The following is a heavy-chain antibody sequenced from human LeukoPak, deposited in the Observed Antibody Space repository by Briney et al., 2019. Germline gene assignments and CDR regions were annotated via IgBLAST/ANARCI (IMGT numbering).Heavy chain of an antibody. CDR1: GGSISSGDYY. CDR2: IYYSGST. CDR3: ARVRYYDSSGNNWFDP. V-gene: IGHV4-30-4*01. D-gene: IGHD3-22*01. J-gene: IGHJ5*02. Sequence: SQTLSLTCTVSGGSISSGDYYWSWIRQPPGKGLEWIGYIYYSGSTYYNPSLKSRVTISVDTSKNQFSLKLSSVTAADTAVYYCARVRYYDSSGNNWFDPWGQGTLVTVSS.